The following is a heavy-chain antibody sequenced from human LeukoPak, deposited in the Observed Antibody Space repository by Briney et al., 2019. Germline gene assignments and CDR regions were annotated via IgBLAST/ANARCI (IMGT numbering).Heavy chain of an antibody. CDR2: ISRGGIS. Sequence: PGGSLRLSCAASGFTFSVYDMYWIRQSPGKGLECVSVISRGGISYYADSVKGRFTISRDNSKNTLYLQMNSLRAEDTAVYYCAKDIDYGDINWFDPWGQGTLVTVSS. CDR1: GFTFSVYD. V-gene: IGHV3-23*01. D-gene: IGHD4-17*01. J-gene: IGHJ5*02. CDR3: AKDIDYGDINWFDP.